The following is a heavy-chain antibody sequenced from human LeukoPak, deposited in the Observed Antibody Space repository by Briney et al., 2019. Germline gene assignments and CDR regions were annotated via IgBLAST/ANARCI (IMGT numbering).Heavy chain of an antibody. CDR2: IRYDGSNK. CDR3: AKAETVTQRGYFDC. Sequence: GGSLRLSCAASGFTFSSYGMHWVRQAPGKGLEWVAFIRYDGSNKYYADSVKGRFTISRDNSKNTLYLQMNSLRAEDTAVYYCAKAETVTQRGYFDCWGQGALVTVSS. V-gene: IGHV3-30*02. D-gene: IGHD4-17*01. J-gene: IGHJ4*02. CDR1: GFTFSSYG.